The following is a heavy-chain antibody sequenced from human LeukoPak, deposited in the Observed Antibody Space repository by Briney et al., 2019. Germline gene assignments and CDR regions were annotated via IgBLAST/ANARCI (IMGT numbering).Heavy chain of an antibody. CDR3: ARDGDYLKRGYYFDY. D-gene: IGHD4-11*01. CDR2: IYTSGST. J-gene: IGHJ4*02. CDR1: GDLISSGGHI. Sequence: PSETLSLTCAVSGDLISSGGHIWSWIRQPAGKGLEWIGRIYTSGSTNYNPSLKSRVTMSVDTSKNQFSLKLSSVTAADTAVYYCARDGDYLKRGYYFDYWGQGTLVTVSS. V-gene: IGHV4-61*02.